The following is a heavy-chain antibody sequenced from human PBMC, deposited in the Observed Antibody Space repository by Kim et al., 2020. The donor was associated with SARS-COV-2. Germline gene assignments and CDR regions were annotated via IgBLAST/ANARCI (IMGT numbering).Heavy chain of an antibody. Sequence: YYADSVKGRFTISRDNSKNTLYLQMNSLRAEDTAVYYCAKSTTVADAFDIWGQGTMVTVSS. J-gene: IGHJ3*02. CDR3: AKSTTVADAFDI. D-gene: IGHD4-17*01. V-gene: IGHV3-23*01.